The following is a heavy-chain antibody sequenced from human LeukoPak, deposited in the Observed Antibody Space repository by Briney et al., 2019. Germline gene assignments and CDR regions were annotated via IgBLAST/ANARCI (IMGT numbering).Heavy chain of an antibody. J-gene: IGHJ4*02. CDR3: ARGGNYSNFFDY. CDR2: IYTSGST. CDR1: GGSISSYY. V-gene: IGHV4-4*07. Sequence: SETLSLTCTVSGGSISSYYWSWIRQPAGKGLEWIGRIYTSGSTNYNPSLKSRVTISVDTSKNQFSLKLSSVTAADTAVYYCARGGNYSNFFDYWGQGTLVTVSS. D-gene: IGHD3-16*01.